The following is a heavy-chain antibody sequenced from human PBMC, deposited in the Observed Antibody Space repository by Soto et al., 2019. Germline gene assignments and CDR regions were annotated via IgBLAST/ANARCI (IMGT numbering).Heavy chain of an antibody. V-gene: IGHV5-51*01. Sequence: RGESLKISCKGSGYSFTNYWIAWVRQMPGKGLEWMAIINPGDSETKHSPSFQGQVTISADKYISTAYLQWSSLKASDTATYYCARRCSGGSCYASQYFYGIDVWGQGTTVTVSS. CDR1: GYSFTNYW. CDR2: INPGDSET. J-gene: IGHJ6*02. D-gene: IGHD2-15*01. CDR3: ARRCSGGSCYASQYFYGIDV.